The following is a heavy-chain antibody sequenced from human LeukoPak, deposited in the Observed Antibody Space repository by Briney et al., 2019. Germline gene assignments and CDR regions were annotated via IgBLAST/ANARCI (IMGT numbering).Heavy chain of an antibody. CDR2: IYYSGST. CDR3: ARDPSLERTVPYYYYMDV. CDR1: GGSISSHY. D-gene: IGHD1-1*01. V-gene: IGHV4-59*11. J-gene: IGHJ6*03. Sequence: SETLSLTCTISGGSISSHYWSWIRQPPGKGLEWIGYIYYSGSTNYNPSLKSRVTISVDTSKNQFSLKLSSVTAADTAVYYCARDPSLERTVPYYYYMDVWGKGTTVTVSS.